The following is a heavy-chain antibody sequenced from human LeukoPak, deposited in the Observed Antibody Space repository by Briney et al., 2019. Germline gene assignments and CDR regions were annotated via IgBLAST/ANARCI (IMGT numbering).Heavy chain of an antibody. V-gene: IGHV4-38-2*02. CDR1: GYSISSGYY. D-gene: IGHD2/OR15-2a*01. CDR3: ARAAPRFGTNQLLYLRGTYFDY. CDR2: IYHSGST. Sequence: KPSETLSLTCTVSGYSISSGYYWGWIRQPPGKGLEWIGSIYHSGSTYYNPSLKSRVTISVDTSKNQFSLKLSSVTAADTAVYYCARAAPRFGTNQLLYLRGTYFDYWGQGTLVTVSS. J-gene: IGHJ4*02.